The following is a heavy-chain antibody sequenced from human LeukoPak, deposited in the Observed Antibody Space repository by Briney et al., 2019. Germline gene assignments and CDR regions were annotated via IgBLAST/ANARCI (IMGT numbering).Heavy chain of an antibody. CDR1: GGSFSGYY. J-gene: IGHJ3*02. CDR3: ARYRNEALFAFDI. Sequence: SETLSLTCAVYGGSFSGYYWSWIRQPPGKGLEWIGEINHSGSTNYNPSLKSRVTISVDASKNHFSLKLSSVTAADTAVYYCARYRNEALFAFDIWGQGTMVTVSS. V-gene: IGHV4-34*01. D-gene: IGHD1-14*01. CDR2: INHSGST.